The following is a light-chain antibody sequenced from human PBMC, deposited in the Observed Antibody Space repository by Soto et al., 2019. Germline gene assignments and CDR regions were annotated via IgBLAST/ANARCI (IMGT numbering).Light chain of an antibody. CDR1: RNVYINS. CDR3: QQYGGAPFT. Sequence: EIVLTQSPRTLSLSPGESATLSCRASRNVYINSLAWFQQKPGQTPRLLIYGPSTRAAGVPDRFTGSGSGADFALTITSLEPEDFAMYYCQQYGGAPFTFGPGTRV. J-gene: IGKJ3*01. V-gene: IGKV3-20*01. CDR2: GPS.